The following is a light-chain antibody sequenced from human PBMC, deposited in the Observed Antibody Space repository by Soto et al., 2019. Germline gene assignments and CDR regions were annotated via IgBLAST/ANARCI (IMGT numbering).Light chain of an antibody. CDR3: QHYGTSPLT. CDR1: QSVLYSSNNKNY. J-gene: IGKJ4*01. CDR2: WAS. Sequence: DIVMTQSPDSLAVSLGERATINCKSSQSVLYSSNNKNYLAWYQQKPGQPPKLLIYWASTRESGVPDRFSGSGSGTDFTLTISRLEPEDFAVFYCQHYGTSPLTFGGGTKVEIK. V-gene: IGKV4-1*01.